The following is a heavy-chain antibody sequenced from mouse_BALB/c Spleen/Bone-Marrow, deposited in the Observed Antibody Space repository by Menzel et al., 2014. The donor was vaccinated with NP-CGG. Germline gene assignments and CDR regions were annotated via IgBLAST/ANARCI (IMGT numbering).Heavy chain of an antibody. CDR1: DYSITSDYA. CDR2: IRYSGST. V-gene: IGHV3-2*02. J-gene: IGHJ4*01. D-gene: IGHD1-1*01. Sequence: EVQGVESGPGLVKPSQSLFLTCTVTDYSITSDYAWNWIRQFPGNTLAWMGYIRYSGSTSYNPSLKSRISITRDTSKNQFFLQLNSVTTEDTATYYCAIGSSPYYYGMDYWGQGTLVTVSS. CDR3: AIGSSPYYYGMDY.